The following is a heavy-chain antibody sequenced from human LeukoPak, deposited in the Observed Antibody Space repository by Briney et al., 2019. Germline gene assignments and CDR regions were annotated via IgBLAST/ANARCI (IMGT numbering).Heavy chain of an antibody. CDR1: GGSISSSSYY. CDR2: IYYSGST. J-gene: IGHJ3*02. V-gene: IGHV4-39*07. D-gene: IGHD3-22*01. Sequence: SETLSLTCTVSGGSISSSSYYWGWIRQPPGKGLEWIGSIYYSGSTYYNPSLKSRVTISVDTSKNQFSLKLSSVTAADTAVYYCARRSYYYDSSGYPHDAFDIWGQGTMVTVSS. CDR3: ARRSYYYDSSGYPHDAFDI.